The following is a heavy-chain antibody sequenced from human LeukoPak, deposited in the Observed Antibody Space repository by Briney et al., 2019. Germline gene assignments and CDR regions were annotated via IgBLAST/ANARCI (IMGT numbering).Heavy chain of an antibody. J-gene: IGHJ4*01. D-gene: IGHD2-15*01. CDR3: VRAQGDCSGCSCSFYYFDC. CDR2: IICSSSCL. Sequence: GGSLRHSCAASGFTLSGYLLRWVGQAPGKGLEGVSSIICSSSCLYFAHSLQGRFTISSDNAKNSLYLQMKSLRADEPPVYYFVRAQGDCSGCSCSFYYFDCWGQGTLVTVSS. V-gene: IGHV3-21*04. CDR1: GFTLSGYL.